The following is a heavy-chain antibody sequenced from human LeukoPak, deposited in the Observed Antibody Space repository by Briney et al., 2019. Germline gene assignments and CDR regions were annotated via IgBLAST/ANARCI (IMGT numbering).Heavy chain of an antibody. J-gene: IGHJ3*02. CDR1: GGSFTSHY. D-gene: IGHD6-13*01. Sequence: PSETLSLTCTVSGGSFTSHYWNWIRQPPEKGLEWLGYIYYSGSTNYNPSLKSRVTISVDTSKNQFSLKLSSVTAADTAVYYCARHSAHSSTNDAFDIWGQGTMVTVSS. CDR2: IYYSGST. V-gene: IGHV4-59*11. CDR3: ARHSAHSSTNDAFDI.